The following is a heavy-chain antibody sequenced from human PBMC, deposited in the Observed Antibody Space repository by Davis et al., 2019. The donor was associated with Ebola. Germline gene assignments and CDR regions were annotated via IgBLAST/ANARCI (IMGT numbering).Heavy chain of an antibody. V-gene: IGHV2-70*01. D-gene: IGHD3-3*01. J-gene: IGHJ6*02. CDR3: ARTASYYDFWSGYYTRYYYGMDV. CDR2: IDWDDDK. Sequence: SGPTLVKPTQTLTLTCTFSGFSLSTSGVCVSWIRQPPGKALEWLALIDWDDDKYYSTSLKTRLTISKDTSTNQVVLTMTNMDPVDTATYYCARTASYYDFWSGYYTRYYYGMDVWGQGTTVTVSS. CDR1: GFSLSTSGVC.